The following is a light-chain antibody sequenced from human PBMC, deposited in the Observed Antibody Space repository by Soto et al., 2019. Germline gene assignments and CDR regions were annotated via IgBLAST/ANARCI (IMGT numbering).Light chain of an antibody. Sequence: IQMTQSPSSLSASVGDRVTITCRASQRISTYLNWFQQRPGKAPRLLIYAASTLQTGVSSNFSGSASGTDFTLTITSLQPEDFDTYFCHPTYSIPPTLGQGTKVDIK. CDR3: HPTYSIPPT. CDR1: QRISTY. CDR2: AAS. V-gene: IGKV1-39*01. J-gene: IGKJ1*01.